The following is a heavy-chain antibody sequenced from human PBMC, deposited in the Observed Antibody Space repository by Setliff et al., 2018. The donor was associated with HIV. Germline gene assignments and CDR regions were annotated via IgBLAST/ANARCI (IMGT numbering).Heavy chain of an antibody. CDR3: ARDPAPSSSASYFQH. Sequence: ASVKVSCKASGYTFTSYYMHWVRQAPGQGLEWMGIFNPSSGSTNYAQKFQGRVTMTRDTSTSTVYMELSSLRSEDTAVYYCARDPAPSSSASYFQHWGQGTPVTVSS. J-gene: IGHJ1*01. CDR1: GYTFTSYY. D-gene: IGHD6-6*01. V-gene: IGHV1-46*01. CDR2: FNPSSGST.